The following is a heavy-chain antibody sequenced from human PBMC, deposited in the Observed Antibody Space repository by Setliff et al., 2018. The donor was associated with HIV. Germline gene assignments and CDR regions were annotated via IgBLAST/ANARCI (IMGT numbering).Heavy chain of an antibody. D-gene: IGHD5-12*01. Sequence: SVKVSCKASGGTFGNFAISWVRQAPGQRHEWLGKIIPMLGLADYAPKFQGRVTISADESTNTVYMALSRLTSDDLAVYYCARGEMATMESDDAFDLWGQGTMVTVSS. CDR3: ARGEMATMESDDAFDL. CDR2: IIPMLGLA. CDR1: GGTFGNFA. V-gene: IGHV1-69*04. J-gene: IGHJ3*01.